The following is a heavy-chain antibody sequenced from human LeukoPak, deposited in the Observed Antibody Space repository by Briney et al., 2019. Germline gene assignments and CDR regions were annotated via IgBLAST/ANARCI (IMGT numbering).Heavy chain of an antibody. D-gene: IGHD4-17*01. CDR3: AKGGSVYGDYNAFDF. CDR2: ISGSGSST. V-gene: IGHV3-23*01. CDR1: GFTFSSYE. Sequence: PGGSLRLSCAASGFTFSSYEMNWVRQAPGKGLEWVSTISGSGSSTYYADSVTGRFTISRDNSKNTLHLQLNSLRDEDTALYFCAKGGSVYGDYNAFDFWGQGTLVIVSS. J-gene: IGHJ4*02.